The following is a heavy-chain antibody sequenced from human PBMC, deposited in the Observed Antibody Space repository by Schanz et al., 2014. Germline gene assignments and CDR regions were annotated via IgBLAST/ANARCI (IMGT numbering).Heavy chain of an antibody. CDR1: GYAFTTYG. Sequence: QVQLVQSGAEVKKPGASVRVSCKVSGYAFTTYGISWVRQAPGQGLEWMGMVIPILGVTHYAQKFQGRVTITADKSTTAAYVELNSLNADDTAVYCCAAHDYADSESWGQGTLVTVSS. CDR2: VIPILGVT. V-gene: IGHV1-69*04. D-gene: IGHD4-17*01. CDR3: AAHDYADSES. J-gene: IGHJ5*02.